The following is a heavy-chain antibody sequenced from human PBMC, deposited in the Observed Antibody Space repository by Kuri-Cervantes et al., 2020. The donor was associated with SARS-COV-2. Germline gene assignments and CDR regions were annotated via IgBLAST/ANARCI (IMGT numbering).Heavy chain of an antibody. Sequence: GSLRLSCTVSGGSISSHYWSWIRQPPGKGLEWIGYVHSSGSTNYSPSLKSRVTMSVDTSKNQFSLKLTSVTAADTAVYYCTRAGYDNSGYYYSFDFWGQGTLVPSPQ. CDR1: GGSISSHY. CDR3: TRAGYDNSGYYYSFDF. J-gene: IGHJ4*02. D-gene: IGHD3-22*01. CDR2: VHSSGST. V-gene: IGHV4-59*11.